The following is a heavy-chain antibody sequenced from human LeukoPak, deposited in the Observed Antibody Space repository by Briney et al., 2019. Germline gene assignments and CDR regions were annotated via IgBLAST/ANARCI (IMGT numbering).Heavy chain of an antibody. Sequence: PSETPSLNCVFSGGSISNTSYYLGLIPQPPGKGPEWIGGIYYNGSTYYSPSLKSRVTISVDTSKNQFSLKLSSVTAADTAVYYCARLLRVGYCSTTTCNWFDPWGQGTLVTVSS. CDR2: IYYNGST. CDR3: ARLLRVGYCSTTTCNWFDP. D-gene: IGHD2-2*03. J-gene: IGHJ5*02. V-gene: IGHV4-39*07. CDR1: GGSISNTSYY.